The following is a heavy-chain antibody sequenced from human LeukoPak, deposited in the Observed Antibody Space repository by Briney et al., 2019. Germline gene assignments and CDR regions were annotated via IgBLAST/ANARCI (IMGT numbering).Heavy chain of an antibody. Sequence: SQTLSLTSTVSGGSISSYYWSWIRQPPGKGLEWIGYIYYSGSTNYNPSLNSRVTISVDTSKNQFSLKLSSVTAADTAVYYCARHNGYFDYWGQGTLVTVSS. V-gene: IGHV4-59*08. CDR3: ARHNGYFDY. D-gene: IGHD2-8*01. CDR1: GGSISSYY. J-gene: IGHJ4*02. CDR2: IYYSGST.